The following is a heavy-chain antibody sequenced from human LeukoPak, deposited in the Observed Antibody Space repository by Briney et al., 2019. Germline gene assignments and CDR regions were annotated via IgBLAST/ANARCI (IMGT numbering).Heavy chain of an antibody. V-gene: IGHV3-23*01. D-gene: IGHD1-26*01. J-gene: IGHJ4*02. CDR2: VSGSGGST. Sequence: GGSLRLSCAASGFTVSSNYMSWVRQVQGKGLEWVSAVSGSGGSTYYADSVKGRFSISRDNSRNTLYLQMNSLRAEDMAVYYCVKDASSGTYYDYWGQGTLVTVSS. CDR1: GFTVSSNY. CDR3: VKDASSGTYYDY.